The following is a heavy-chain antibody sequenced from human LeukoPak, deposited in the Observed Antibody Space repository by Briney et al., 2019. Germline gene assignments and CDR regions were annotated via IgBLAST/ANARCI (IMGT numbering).Heavy chain of an antibody. J-gene: IGHJ4*02. CDR1: GFTFRSYW. Sequence: GGFLRLSCATSGFTFRSYWMGWARQTPGKGLEWVANIKLGGSAKNYVDSVKGRFTISRDNAKNSLYPQMNNLRVEDTAVYYCARERVTTTSFDYWGQGVLVTVSS. CDR2: IKLGGSAK. D-gene: IGHD2/OR15-2a*01. V-gene: IGHV3-7*01. CDR3: ARERVTTTSFDY.